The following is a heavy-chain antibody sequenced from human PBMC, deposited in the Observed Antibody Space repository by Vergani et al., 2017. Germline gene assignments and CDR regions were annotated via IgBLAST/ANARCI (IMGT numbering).Heavy chain of an antibody. CDR1: GYTFTSYY. CDR3: AKAGGCDPSYYYYGMDV. Sequence: QVQLVQSGAEVKKPGASVKVSCKASGYTFTSYYMHWVRQAPGQGLEWMGIINPSGGSTSYAQKFQGRVTMTRDTYTSTVYMARSSLRSEDTAVYYCAKAGGCDPSYYYYGMDVWGQGTTVTVSS. D-gene: IGHD6-19*01. CDR2: INPSGGST. J-gene: IGHJ6*02. V-gene: IGHV1-46*01.